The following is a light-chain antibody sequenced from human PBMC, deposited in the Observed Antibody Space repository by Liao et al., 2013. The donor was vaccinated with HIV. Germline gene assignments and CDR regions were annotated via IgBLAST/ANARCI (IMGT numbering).Light chain of an antibody. V-gene: IGLV3-1*01. CDR2: QDN. CDR3: QVWDSSSDHPV. Sequence: SYELTQPPSVSVSPGQTASITCSGDKLGDRYTSWYQQKPGQSPVLVIYQDNKRPSGIPERFSGSNSGNTATLTISRVEAGDEADYYCQVWDSSSDHPVFGGGTKLTVL. CDR1: KLGDRY. J-gene: IGLJ3*02.